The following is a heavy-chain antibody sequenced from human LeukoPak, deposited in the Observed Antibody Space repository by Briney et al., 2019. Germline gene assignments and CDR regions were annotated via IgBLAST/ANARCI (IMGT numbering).Heavy chain of an antibody. CDR1: GFTFSSYG. CDR3: ARFNYGSGCYYGYFDY. J-gene: IGHJ4*02. CDR2: IYYDGTNK. V-gene: IGHV3-33*01. Sequence: GGSLRLSCAASGFTFSSYGMHWVRQAPGKGLEWVAVIYYDGTNKYYADSVKGRFTISRDNSKNTLYLQMNSLRAEDTAVYYCARFNYGSGCYYGYFDYWGQGTLVTVSS. D-gene: IGHD3-10*01.